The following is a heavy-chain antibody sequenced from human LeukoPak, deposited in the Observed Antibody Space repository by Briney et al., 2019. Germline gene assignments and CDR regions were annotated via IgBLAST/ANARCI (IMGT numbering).Heavy chain of an antibody. CDR2: INHSGST. CDR3: AREVYDYVWGSYRYTRPFDY. D-gene: IGHD3-16*02. Sequence: SETLSLTCAVYGGSLSGYYWSWIRQPPGKGLEWIGEINHSGSTNYNPSLKSRVTISVDTSKNQFSLKLSSVTAADTAVYYCAREVYDYVWGSYRYTRPFDYWGQGTLVTVSS. V-gene: IGHV4-34*01. J-gene: IGHJ4*02. CDR1: GGSLSGYY.